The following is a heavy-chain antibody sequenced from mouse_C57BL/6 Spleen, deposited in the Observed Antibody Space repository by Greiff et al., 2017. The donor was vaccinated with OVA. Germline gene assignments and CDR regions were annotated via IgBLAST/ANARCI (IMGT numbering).Heavy chain of an antibody. CDR2: ISSGGSYT. V-gene: IGHV5-6*01. CDR1: GFTFSSYG. CDR3: ASPLDYGSSFYAMDY. Sequence: EVQLQQSGGDLVKPGGSLKLSCAASGFTFSSYGMSWVRQTPDKRLEWVATISSGGSYTYYPDSVKGRFTISRDNAKNTLYLQMSSLKSEDTAMYYWASPLDYGSSFYAMDYWGQGTSVTVSS. J-gene: IGHJ4*01. D-gene: IGHD1-1*01.